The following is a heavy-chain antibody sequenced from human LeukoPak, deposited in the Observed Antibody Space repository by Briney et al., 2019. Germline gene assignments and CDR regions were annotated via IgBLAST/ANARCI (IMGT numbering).Heavy chain of an antibody. CDR3: ARAPGYCSSTSCPNWFDP. V-gene: IGHV1-2*02. D-gene: IGHD2-2*03. J-gene: IGHJ5*02. Sequence: ASVKVSCKASVYTFTGYYMHWVRQAPGQGLEWMGWINPNSGGTNYAQKFQGRVTMTRDTSISTAYMELSRLRSDDTAVYYCARAPGYCSSTSCPNWFDPWGQGTLVTVSS. CDR2: INPNSGGT. CDR1: VYTFTGYY.